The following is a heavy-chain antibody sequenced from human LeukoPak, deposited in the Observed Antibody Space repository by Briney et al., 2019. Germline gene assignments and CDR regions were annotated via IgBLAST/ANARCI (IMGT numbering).Heavy chain of an antibody. CDR3: ARADDCSSTSCYGEFDP. V-gene: IGHV3-21*01. CDR1: GFTFSSYS. D-gene: IGHD2-2*01. Sequence: PGGSLRLSCAASGFTFSSYSMNWVRQAPGKGLEWVSSISSSSSYIYYADSVKGRFTISRDNAKNSLYLQMNSLRAEDTAVFYCARADDCSSTSCYGEFDPWGQGTLVTVSS. J-gene: IGHJ5*02. CDR2: ISSSSSYI.